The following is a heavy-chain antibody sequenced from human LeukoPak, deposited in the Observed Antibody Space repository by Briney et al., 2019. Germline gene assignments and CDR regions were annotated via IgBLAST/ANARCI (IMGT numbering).Heavy chain of an antibody. J-gene: IGHJ4*02. CDR2: IKSKTDGGTT. CDR3: TTARTRRAPHDY. CDR1: GFTFSTSW. D-gene: IGHD1-14*01. Sequence: GGSLRLACAASGFTFSTSWMHWVRQAPGKGLEWVGRIKSKTDGGTTDYAAPAKGRFTISRDDSKNTLYLQMNSLKTEDTAVYYCTTARTRRAPHDYWGQGTLVTVSS. V-gene: IGHV3-15*01.